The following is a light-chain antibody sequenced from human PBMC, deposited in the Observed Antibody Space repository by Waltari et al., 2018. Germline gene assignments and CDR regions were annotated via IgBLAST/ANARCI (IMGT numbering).Light chain of an antibody. CDR1: NPNIGRNA. Sequence: QSVVTQSPSTSGTPGQRVTISCSGRNPNIGRNAVNWYQLIPQTAPKLLIYDEDQRSSGVPDRFSGSKSGTSASLAISGLRSEDEAEYFCAAWDDSLSGPVFGGGTKVTVL. V-gene: IGLV1-44*01. CDR3: AAWDDSLSGPV. J-gene: IGLJ3*02. CDR2: DED.